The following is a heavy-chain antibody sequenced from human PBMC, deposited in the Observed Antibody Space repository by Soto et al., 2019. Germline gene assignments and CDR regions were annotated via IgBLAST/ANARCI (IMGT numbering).Heavy chain of an antibody. J-gene: IGHJ4*02. V-gene: IGHV4-59*01. Sequence: SETLSLTCTVSGGSISSYYWSWIRQPPGKGLEWIGYIYYSGSTNYNPSLKSRVTISVDTSKNQFSLKLSSVTAADTAVYYCARTYYDFWSGYSPLYYFDYWGQGTLVTVSS. CDR1: GGSISSYY. CDR3: ARTYYDFWSGYSPLYYFDY. D-gene: IGHD3-3*01. CDR2: IYYSGST.